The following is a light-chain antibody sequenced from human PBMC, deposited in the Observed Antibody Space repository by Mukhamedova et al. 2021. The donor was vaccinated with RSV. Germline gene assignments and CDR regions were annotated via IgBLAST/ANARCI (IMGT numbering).Light chain of an antibody. J-gene: IGLJ2*01. CDR1: SSDVGGYNY. Sequence: TGTSSDVGGYNYVSWYQQHPGKAPKLMIYDVSNRPSGVSNRFSGSKSGNTASLTISGLQAEDEADYYCSSYTSSSTLVVFGGGT. CDR3: SSYTSSSTLVV. CDR2: DVS. V-gene: IGLV2-14*04.